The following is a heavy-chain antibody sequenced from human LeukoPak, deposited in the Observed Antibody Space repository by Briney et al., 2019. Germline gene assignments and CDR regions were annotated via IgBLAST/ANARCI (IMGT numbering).Heavy chain of an antibody. CDR3: TKDYKADY. V-gene: IGHV3-23*01. D-gene: IGHD1-1*01. Sequence: GRSLRLSCAASGFTFSSYGMHWVRQAPGKGLEWVSVISASGDATNYADSVKGRFTISRDNSKNTLFLQMNRLRADDTAIYYCTKDYKADYWGQGTLVTVSS. CDR1: GFTFSSYG. J-gene: IGHJ4*02. CDR2: ISASGDAT.